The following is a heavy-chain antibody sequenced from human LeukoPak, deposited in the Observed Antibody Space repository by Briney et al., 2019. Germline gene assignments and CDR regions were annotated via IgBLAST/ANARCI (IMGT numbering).Heavy chain of an antibody. Sequence: ASVKVSRKASGFTFTDYYMHWVRLAPGQGLEWMGYINPHSGVTSFPQKFRGRVTLTTDTSISAAYMELSSLISDDTAMYYCVREGITKAFDLWGQGALVTVSS. V-gene: IGHV1-2*02. D-gene: IGHD1-14*01. CDR2: INPHSGVT. CDR3: VREGITKAFDL. CDR1: GFTFTDYY. J-gene: IGHJ4*02.